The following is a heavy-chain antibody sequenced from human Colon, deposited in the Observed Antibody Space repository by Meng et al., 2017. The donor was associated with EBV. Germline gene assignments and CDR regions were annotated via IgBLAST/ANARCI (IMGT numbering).Heavy chain of an antibody. J-gene: IGHJ5*02. V-gene: IGHV1-18*01. CDR2: ISAYNGNT. Sequence: QGQLVQSVSELKKPGASVKVSCKASGYTFTSYAMNWVRQAPGQGLEWMGWISAYNGNTNYAQKLQGRVTMTTDTSTSTAYMELRSLRSDDTAVYYCARNRPRGVATGANWFDPWGQGTLVTVSS. CDR3: ARNRPRGVATGANWFDP. D-gene: IGHD5-12*01. CDR1: GYTFTSYA.